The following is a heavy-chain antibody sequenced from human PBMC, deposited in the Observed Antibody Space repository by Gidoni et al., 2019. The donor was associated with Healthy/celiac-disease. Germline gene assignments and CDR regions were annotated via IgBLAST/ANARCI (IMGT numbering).Heavy chain of an antibody. Sequence: EVQLVESGGGLVKPGGSLRLSCAASGVTFSSYSMNWVRQAPGKGLEWVSSISSSSSYIYYADSVKGRFTISRDNAKNSLYLQMNSLRAEDTAVYYCARDRWVLAADYWGQGTLVTVSS. J-gene: IGHJ4*02. D-gene: IGHD3-3*01. CDR1: GVTFSSYS. CDR3: ARDRWVLAADY. CDR2: ISSSSSYI. V-gene: IGHV3-21*01.